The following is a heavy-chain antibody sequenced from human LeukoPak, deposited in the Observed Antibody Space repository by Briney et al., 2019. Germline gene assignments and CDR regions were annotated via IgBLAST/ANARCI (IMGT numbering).Heavy chain of an antibody. CDR3: AREGGGSGSSTANDAFDI. D-gene: IGHD3-10*01. Sequence: PSQTLSLTCTVSGGSISSGDYYWSWIRQPPGKGLGWIGYIYYSGSTYYNPSLKSRVTISVDTSKNQFSLKLSSVTAADTAVYYCAREGGGSGSSTANDAFDIWGQGTMVTVSS. CDR1: GGSISSGDYY. CDR2: IYYSGST. V-gene: IGHV4-30-4*01. J-gene: IGHJ3*02.